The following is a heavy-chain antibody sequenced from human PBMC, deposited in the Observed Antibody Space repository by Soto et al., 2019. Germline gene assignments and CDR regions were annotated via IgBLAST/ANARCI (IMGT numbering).Heavy chain of an antibody. CDR2: ILHTGST. CDR3: ARSPRRVDGKWYLDY. D-gene: IGHD2-15*01. V-gene: IGHV4-4*02. J-gene: IGHJ4*02. CDR1: GDSFNSSNW. Sequence: QVQLQESGPRLVKPSGTLSLTCGVSGDSFNSSNWWTWVRQSPGKGLEWIGDILHTGSTDYSPSLRSRVTLSIDASKKEFYLNLTSVTATDTAIYYCARSPRRVDGKWYLDYWGQGALVTVSS.